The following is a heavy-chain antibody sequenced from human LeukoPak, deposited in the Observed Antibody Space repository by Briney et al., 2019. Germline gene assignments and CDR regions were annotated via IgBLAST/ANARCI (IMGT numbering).Heavy chain of an antibody. CDR3: VRDQNFYDSGNFYNIFDY. CDR2: IGTSGRHI. J-gene: IGHJ4*02. CDR1: EFTFRSYN. Sequence: PGGSLRLSCAASEFTFRSYNMNWVRQAPGKGLEWVSSIGTSGRHIYYADSMRGRFIISRDNAANSLYLQMNGLRAEDTAVYYCVRDQNFYDSGNFYNIFDYWGQGALVTVSS. V-gene: IGHV3-21*01. D-gene: IGHD3-10*01.